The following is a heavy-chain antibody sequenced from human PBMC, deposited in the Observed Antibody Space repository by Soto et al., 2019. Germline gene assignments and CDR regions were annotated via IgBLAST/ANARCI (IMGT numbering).Heavy chain of an antibody. Sequence: SQTLSLTCAISGDSVSSNSAAWNWIRQPPSRGLEWLGRTYYRSKWYNDYAVSVKSRITINPDTAKNQFSLQLSSVTPADTAVYYCARRGLGHDFWSGYSYYYYYMDVWGKGRTVAVSS. CDR2: TYYRSKWYN. CDR3: ARRGLGHDFWSGYSYYYYYMDV. J-gene: IGHJ6*03. V-gene: IGHV6-1*01. D-gene: IGHD3-3*01. CDR1: GDSVSSNSAA.